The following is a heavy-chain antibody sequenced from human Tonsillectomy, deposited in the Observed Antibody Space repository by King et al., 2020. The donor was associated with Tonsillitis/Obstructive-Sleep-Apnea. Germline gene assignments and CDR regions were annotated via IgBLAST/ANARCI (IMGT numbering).Heavy chain of an antibody. V-gene: IGHV3-72*01. Sequence: VQLVESGGGLVQPGGSLRLSCAASGFSISDHYMDWVRQAPGKGLEWVGRSRNKVKSYTTEYAASVKDRFSISRDESKNSIYLQMSSLKSEDTAVYYCTRLYLVKRGRPKGGTSYHMDVWGKGTTVTVSS. CDR1: GFSISDHY. D-gene: IGHD1-26*01. J-gene: IGHJ6*03. CDR2: SRNKVKSYTT. CDR3: TRLYLVKRGRPKGGTSYHMDV.